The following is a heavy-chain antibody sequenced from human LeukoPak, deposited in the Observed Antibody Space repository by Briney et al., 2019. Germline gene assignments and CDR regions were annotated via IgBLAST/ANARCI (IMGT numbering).Heavy chain of an antibody. V-gene: IGHV4-34*01. CDR1: GGSFSGYY. CDR3: ARVKGSGWSGQPFDY. CDR2: INHSGST. D-gene: IGHD6-19*01. J-gene: IGHJ4*02. Sequence: SETLSLTCAVYGGSFSGYYWSWIRQPPGKGLEWIGEINHSGSTNYNPSLKSRVTISVDTSKNQFSLKLSSVTAADTAVYYCARVKGSGWSGQPFDYWGQGTLVTVSS.